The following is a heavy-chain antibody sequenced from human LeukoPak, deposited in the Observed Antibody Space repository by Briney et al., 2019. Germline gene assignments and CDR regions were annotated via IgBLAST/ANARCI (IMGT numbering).Heavy chain of an antibody. CDR1: GYTFTGYY. CDR2: INPNTGGT. V-gene: IGHV1-2*02. CDR3: ARGIGGYYYYMDV. J-gene: IGHJ6*03. D-gene: IGHD3-10*01. Sequence: ASVKVSCKASGYTFTGYYMHWVRQAPGQGLEWMGWINPNTGGTNYAQKFQGGVTMTRDTSISTAYMELSRLRSDDTAVYYCARGIGGYYYYMDVWGKGTTVAVSS.